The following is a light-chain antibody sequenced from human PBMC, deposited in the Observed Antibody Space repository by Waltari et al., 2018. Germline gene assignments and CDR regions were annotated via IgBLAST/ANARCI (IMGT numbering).Light chain of an antibody. J-gene: IGLJ3*02. CDR1: TTDF. Sequence: QSALTQPASMSGSPGQSITISCTSTTTDFVSWYQHLPGKAPRLLIYEGSKRPSGLSGRFSGSQSGNTASLTISGLEFADQATYYCCSSSGGGTWVFGGGTELAVL. V-gene: IGLV2-23*01. CDR2: EGS. CDR3: CSSSGGGTWV.